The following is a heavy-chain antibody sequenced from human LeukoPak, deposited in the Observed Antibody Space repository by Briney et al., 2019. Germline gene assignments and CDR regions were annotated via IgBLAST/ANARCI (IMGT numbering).Heavy chain of an antibody. CDR1: GYTFTSYG. CDR3: ASYDILTGYRYFQH. V-gene: IGHV1-18*04. Sequence: GASVKVSCKASGYTFTSYGISWERQAPGQGLEWMGWISAYNGNTNYAQKLQGRVTMTTDTSTSTAYMELRSLRSDDTAVYYCASYDILTGYRYFQHWGQGTLVTVSS. CDR2: ISAYNGNT. D-gene: IGHD3-9*01. J-gene: IGHJ1*01.